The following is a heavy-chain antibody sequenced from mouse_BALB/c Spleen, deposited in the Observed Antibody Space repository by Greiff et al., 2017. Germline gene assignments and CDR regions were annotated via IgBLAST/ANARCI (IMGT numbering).Heavy chain of an antibody. CDR2: ISCYNGAT. CDR1: GYSFTGYY. V-gene: IGHV1S34*01. J-gene: IGHJ2*01. D-gene: IGHD2-4*01. Sequence: LVKTGASVKISCKASGYSFTGYYMHWVKQSHGKSLEWIGYISCYNGATSYNQKFKGKATFTVDPSSSTAYMQFNSLTSEDSAVYYCARRDDSLYYFDDWGQGTTLTVSS. CDR3: ARRDDSLYYFDD.